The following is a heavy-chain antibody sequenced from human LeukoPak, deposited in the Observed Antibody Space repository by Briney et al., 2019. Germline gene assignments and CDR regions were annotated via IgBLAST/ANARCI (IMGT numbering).Heavy chain of an antibody. CDR2: ISGSGTDT. CDR1: GFTFTNYG. J-gene: IGHJ4*02. Sequence: GGSLRLSCAASGFTFTNYGMTWVRQAPGKGLEWVSSISGSGTDTYYADSVRGRFTISRGNSKRTLYVQMVSLRAEDTAIYYCAGSSGWWAHDYWGQGTLVTVSS. CDR3: AGSSGWWAHDY. V-gene: IGHV3-23*01. D-gene: IGHD6-19*01.